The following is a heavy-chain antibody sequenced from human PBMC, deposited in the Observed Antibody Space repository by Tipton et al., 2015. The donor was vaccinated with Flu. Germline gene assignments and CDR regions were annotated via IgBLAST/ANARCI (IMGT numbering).Heavy chain of an antibody. CDR1: GGSISSYY. CDR3: ARAPQLALIDY. Sequence: LRLSCTVSGGSISSYYWSWIRQPAGKGLEWIGRIYTSGSTNYNPSLKSRVTMSVDTSKNQFSLKLRSVTAADTAVYYCARAPQLALIDYWGQGTLVTVSS. J-gene: IGHJ4*02. V-gene: IGHV4-4*07. D-gene: IGHD6-13*01. CDR2: IYTSGST.